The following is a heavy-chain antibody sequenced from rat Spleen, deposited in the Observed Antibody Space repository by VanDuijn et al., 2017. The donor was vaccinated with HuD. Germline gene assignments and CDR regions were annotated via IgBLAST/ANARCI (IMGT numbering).Heavy chain of an antibody. D-gene: IGHD1-9*01. J-gene: IGHJ2*01. CDR1: GFSLTSYN. CDR2: IWITGDT. CDR3: ARDDGYNYLFDY. V-gene: IGHV2-41*01. Sequence: QVQLKESGPGLVQPSQTLSLTCTVAGFSLTSYNVHWVRQPPGKGLEWIGVIWITGDTHYNSALKSRLSISKEPSKSQVFLKMNSLQTADTATYYCARDDGYNYLFDYWGQGVMVTVSS.